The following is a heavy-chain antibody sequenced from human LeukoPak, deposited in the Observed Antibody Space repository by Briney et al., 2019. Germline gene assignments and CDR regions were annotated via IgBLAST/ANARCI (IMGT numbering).Heavy chain of an antibody. CDR1: GYIFTDYY. Sequence: ASVKLSCKGSGYIFTDYYIHWVQLAPGKGLEWMGRVDPSDGETIHSEKFQGRLTITADTSIDTSFIELRSPTSADTAVDFCGTAVVGRQPSDXGQGSLVTVSS. V-gene: IGHV1-69-2*01. J-gene: IGHJ1*01. D-gene: IGHD6-6*01. CDR2: VDPSDGET. CDR3: GTAVVGRQPSD.